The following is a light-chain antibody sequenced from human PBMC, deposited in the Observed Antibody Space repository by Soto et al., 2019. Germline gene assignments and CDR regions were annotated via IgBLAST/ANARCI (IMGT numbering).Light chain of an antibody. V-gene: IGKV1-13*02. CDR1: QGISSA. CDR3: QQFNSYPLS. J-gene: IGKJ4*01. CDR2: NAS. Sequence: AIQLTQSPSSLSAYVGDRVTITCRASQGISSALAWYQQKPGKPPKLLIYNASTLGSGVPSRFSGSGSGTDFTLTISSLQPEDFGTYYCQQFNSYPLSFGGGIKVEIK.